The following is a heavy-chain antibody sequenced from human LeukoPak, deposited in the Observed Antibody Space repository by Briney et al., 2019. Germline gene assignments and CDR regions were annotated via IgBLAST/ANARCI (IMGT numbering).Heavy chain of an antibody. V-gene: IGHV3-66*01. CDR1: GFTVSSNY. J-gene: IGHJ3*02. CDR3: AGPNTGSLEAFDI. Sequence: SGGSLRLSYVGSGFTVSSNYMTWVRQAPGRGLEWVSVIYSGGTTYYADSVKGRFTISRDNSKNTLYLQMNSLRAEDTAVYYCAGPNTGSLEAFDIWGQGTMVTVSS. D-gene: IGHD3-10*01. CDR2: IYSGGTT.